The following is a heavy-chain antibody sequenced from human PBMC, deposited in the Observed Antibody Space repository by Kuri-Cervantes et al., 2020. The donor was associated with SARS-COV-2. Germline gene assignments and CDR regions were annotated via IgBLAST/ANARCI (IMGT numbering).Heavy chain of an antibody. J-gene: IGHJ4*02. D-gene: IGHD4-17*01. V-gene: IGHV3-23*01. CDR2: ISGSGGST. CDR1: GFPFSSYA. CDR3: AKGASTVTASRDDY. Sequence: ETLSLTCAASGFPFSSYALSWVRQAPGKGLEWVSAISGSGGSTYYADSVKGRFTISRDNSKNTLYLQMNSLRAEDTAVYYCAKGASTVTASRDDYWGQGILITVSS.